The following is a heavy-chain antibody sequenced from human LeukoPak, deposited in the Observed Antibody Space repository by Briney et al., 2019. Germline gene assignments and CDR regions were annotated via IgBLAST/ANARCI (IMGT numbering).Heavy chain of an antibody. CDR2: IKQDGSEK. Sequence: GGSLRLSCAASGFTFSSYWMSWVRQAPGKGLEWVANIKQDGSEKYYVDSVKGRFTISRDNAKNSLYLQMNSLRAEDTAVYYCARSQKRNYGSGSGDFDYWGQGTLVTVSS. CDR1: GFTFSSYW. V-gene: IGHV3-7*01. J-gene: IGHJ4*02. D-gene: IGHD3-10*01. CDR3: ARSQKRNYGSGSGDFDY.